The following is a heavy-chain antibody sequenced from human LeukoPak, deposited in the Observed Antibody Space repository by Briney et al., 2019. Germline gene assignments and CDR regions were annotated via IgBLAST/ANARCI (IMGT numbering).Heavy chain of an antibody. CDR3: ARRVKHPWAARAEIPDY. J-gene: IGHJ4*02. Sequence: ASVKVSCKASGYTFTGYYMRWVRQAPGQGLEWMGWINPNSGGTNYAQKFQGRVTMTRDTSISTAYMELSRLRSDDTAVYYCARRVKHPWAARAEIPDYWGQGTLVTVSS. V-gene: IGHV1-2*02. D-gene: IGHD6-6*01. CDR2: INPNSGGT. CDR1: GYTFTGYY.